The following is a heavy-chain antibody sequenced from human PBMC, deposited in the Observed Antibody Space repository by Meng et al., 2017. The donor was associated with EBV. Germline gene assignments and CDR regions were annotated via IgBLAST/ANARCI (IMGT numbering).Heavy chain of an antibody. CDR3: AHIIAARPFDY. Sequence: QSTLKESGPTLVKPTQTLTLTCTFSGFSLSTRGVGVGWIRQPPGKALEWLALIYWDDDKRYSPSLKSRLTITKDTSKNQVVLTMTNIDPVDAATYYCAHIIAARPFDYWGQGTLVTVSS. J-gene: IGHJ4*02. V-gene: IGHV2-5*02. CDR2: IYWDDDK. D-gene: IGHD6-6*01. CDR1: GFSLSTRGVG.